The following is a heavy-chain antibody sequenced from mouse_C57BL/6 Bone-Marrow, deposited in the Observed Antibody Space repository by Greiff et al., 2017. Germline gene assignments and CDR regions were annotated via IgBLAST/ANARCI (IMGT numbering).Heavy chain of an antibody. CDR3: ARGDSSGSWFAY. CDR2: IWSGGST. CDR1: GFSLTSYG. D-gene: IGHD3-2*02. Sequence: QVQLQQSGPGLVQPSQSLSITCTVSGFSLTSYGVHWVRQSPGKGLEWLGGIWSGGSTDYNAAFISRLSISKDNSKSQVFFKMNSLQAYDTAIYYCARGDSSGSWFAYWGQGTLVTVSA. J-gene: IGHJ3*01. V-gene: IGHV2-2*01.